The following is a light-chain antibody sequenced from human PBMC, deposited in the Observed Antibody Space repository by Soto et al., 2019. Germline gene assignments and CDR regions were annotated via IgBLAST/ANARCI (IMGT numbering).Light chain of an antibody. CDR2: ASS. Sequence: DIQITHSPSSLSSSVLDRFTITCRASQNIKNYLNLYQQKPGKAPKLLIYASSSLQSGVPSRFSGSGSGADFILTISSLQSEDFATYYCQQSYSTPITFGQGTRLEIK. CDR1: QNIKNY. V-gene: IGKV1-39*01. CDR3: QQSYSTPIT. J-gene: IGKJ5*01.